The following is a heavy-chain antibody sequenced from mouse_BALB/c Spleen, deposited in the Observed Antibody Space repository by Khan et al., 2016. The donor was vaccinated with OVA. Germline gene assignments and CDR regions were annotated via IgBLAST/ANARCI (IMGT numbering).Heavy chain of an antibody. D-gene: IGHD3-3*01. CDR2: SNPKNGVT. CDR1: GYTFTENT. V-gene: IGHV1-18*01. J-gene: IGHJ4*01. CDR3: ARDAGRY. Sequence: EVQLQESGPELVKPGASVKISCKTSGYTFTENTLHWVKQSHGKSLEWIGVSNPKNGVTSYNQKFKGKVTLTVDKSSSTAYMEFRSLTSEDSTVDYCARDAGRYWGQGTSVTVSS.